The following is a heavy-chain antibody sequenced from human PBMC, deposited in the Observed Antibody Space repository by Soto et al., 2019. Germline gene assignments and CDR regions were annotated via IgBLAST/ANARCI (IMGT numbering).Heavy chain of an antibody. V-gene: IGHV1-2*04. CDR2: INPNSGDT. CDR3: ATVATATYYCAHSGRGTCYDY. D-gene: IGHD3-22*01. CDR1: GYTFTGYY. J-gene: IGHJ4*02. Sequence: ASVKVSCKASGYTFTGYYMHWVRQAPGQGLEWMGWINPNSGDTNYAQKFQGWVTMTRDTSISTAYMELSRLKSDDTAVYYCATVATATYYCAHSGRGTCYDYWGQGIPVTVSS.